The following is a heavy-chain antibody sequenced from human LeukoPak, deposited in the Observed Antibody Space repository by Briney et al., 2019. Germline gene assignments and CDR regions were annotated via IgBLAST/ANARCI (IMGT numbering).Heavy chain of an antibody. V-gene: IGHV4-38-2*02. CDR3: ARVGGATDY. J-gene: IGHJ4*02. CDR1: GYSISSGYY. Sequence: MPSETLSLTCTVSGYSISSGYYWGWIRQLSGKGLEWIGSIYHSGSTYYNPSLKSRVTISVDTSKNQFSLKLSSVTAADTAVYYCARVGGATDYWGQGTLVTVSS. CDR2: IYHSGST. D-gene: IGHD1-26*01.